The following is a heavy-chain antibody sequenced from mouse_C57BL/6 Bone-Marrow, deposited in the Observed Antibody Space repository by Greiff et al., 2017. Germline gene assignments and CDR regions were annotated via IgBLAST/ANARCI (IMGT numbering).Heavy chain of an antibody. CDR3: ARRRITTRFFFDY. D-gene: IGHD2-4*01. CDR1: GFTFSSYG. CDR2: ISSGGSYT. Sequence: EVQLVESGGDLVKPGGSLKLSCAASGFTFSSYGMSWVRQTPDKRLEWVATISSGGSYTYYPDSVKGRFTISRDNAKNTLYLQMSSLKSEDTAMYYCARRRITTRFFFDYWGQGTTLTVSS. J-gene: IGHJ2*01. V-gene: IGHV5-6*01.